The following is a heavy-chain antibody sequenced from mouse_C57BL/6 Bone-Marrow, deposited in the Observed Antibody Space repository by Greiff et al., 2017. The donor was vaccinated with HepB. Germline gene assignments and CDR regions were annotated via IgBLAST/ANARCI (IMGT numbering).Heavy chain of an antibody. CDR2: INPSSGYT. CDR1: GYTFTSYT. D-gene: IGHD2-4*01. CDR3: ANPDYDRGYAMDY. J-gene: IGHJ4*01. Sequence: QVQLQQSGAELARPGASVKMSCKASGYTFTSYTMHWVKQRPGQGLEWIGYINPSSGYTKYNQKFKDKATLTADKSSSTAYMQLSSLTSEDSAVYYCANPDYDRGYAMDYWGQGTSVTVSS. V-gene: IGHV1-4*01.